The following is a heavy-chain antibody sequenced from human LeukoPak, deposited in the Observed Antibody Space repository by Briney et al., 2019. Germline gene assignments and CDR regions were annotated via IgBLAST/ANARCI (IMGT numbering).Heavy chain of an antibody. CDR3: VKHVGSRWSNNRFDP. D-gene: IGHD6-13*01. V-gene: IGHV3-23*01. CDR2: VSRFGGTT. J-gene: IGHJ5*02. CDR1: GFTFDPYA. Sequence: PGGSLRLSCAASGFTFDPYAMSWVRQAPGKGLEWVSAVSRFGGTTYYADSAKGRFTISRDNSNNTVYLQMNSLRVGDTALYYCVKHVGSRWSNNRFDPWGQGTLVTVS.